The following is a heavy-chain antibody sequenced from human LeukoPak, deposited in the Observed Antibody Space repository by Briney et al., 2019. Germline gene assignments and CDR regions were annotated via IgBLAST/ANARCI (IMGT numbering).Heavy chain of an antibody. CDR3: ARKASNRYCTSTSCYFLDY. Sequence: GASVKVSCKASAYTFTSYPMNWVRQAAGQGLEWMGWINTNNGNPTYAQGFTGRFVFSLDTSVSTAYLQISSLKAEDTAVYYCARKASNRYCTSTSCYFLDYWGQGTLVTVSS. D-gene: IGHD2-2*01. CDR1: AYTFTSYP. CDR2: INTNNGNP. J-gene: IGHJ4*02. V-gene: IGHV7-4-1*02.